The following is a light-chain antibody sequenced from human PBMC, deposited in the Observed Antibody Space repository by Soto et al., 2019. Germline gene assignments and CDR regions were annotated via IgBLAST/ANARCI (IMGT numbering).Light chain of an antibody. CDR3: QSYDSSLSRV. CDR1: SSNIVAGYD. J-gene: IGLJ2*01. V-gene: IGLV1-40*01. Sequence: QSVLTQPPSVSGATGQRVTISCTGSSSNIVAGYDVHWYQQLPGTAPKLLIYGNSNRPSGVPDRFSGSKSGTSASLAITGLQAEDEADYYCQSYDSSLSRVFGGGTKVTVL. CDR2: GNS.